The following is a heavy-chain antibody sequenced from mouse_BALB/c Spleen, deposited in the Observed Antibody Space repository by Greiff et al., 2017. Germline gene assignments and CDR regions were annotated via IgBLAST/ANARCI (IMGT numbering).Heavy chain of an antibody. CDR1: GFTFSSYA. J-gene: IGHJ4*01. CDR3: ARERGDYAMDY. Sequence: EVMLVESGGGLVKPGGSLKLSCAASGFTFSSYAMSWVRQSPEKRLEWVAEISSGGSYTYYPDTVTGRFTISRDNAKNTLYLEMSSLRSEDTAMYYCARERGDYAMDYWGQGTSVTVSS. V-gene: IGHV5-9-4*01. CDR2: ISSGGSYT.